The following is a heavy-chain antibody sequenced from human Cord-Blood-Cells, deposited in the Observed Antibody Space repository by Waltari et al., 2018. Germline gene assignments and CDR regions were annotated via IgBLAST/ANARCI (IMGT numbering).Heavy chain of an antibody. CDR2: INHSGST. V-gene: IGHV4-34*01. J-gene: IGHJ4*02. Sequence: QVQLQQWGAGLLKPSETLSLTCAVYGGSFSGYYWSWIRQPPGKGLEWIGEINHSGSTNYNPSLKSRVTISVDTSKNQFSLKLSSVTAADTAVYYCARSRMVRGVIGNFDYWGQGTLVTVSS. D-gene: IGHD3-10*01. CDR3: ARSRMVRGVIGNFDY. CDR1: GGSFSGYY.